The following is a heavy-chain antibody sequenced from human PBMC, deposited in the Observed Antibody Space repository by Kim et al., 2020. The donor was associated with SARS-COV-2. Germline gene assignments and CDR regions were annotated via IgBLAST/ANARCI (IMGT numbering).Heavy chain of an antibody. V-gene: IGHV3-11*03. J-gene: IGHJ4*02. CDR1: GFSFSDFY. Sequence: GGSLRLSCVASGFSFSDFYMSWVRQVPGKGLEYVSYISPSGSDTNYVDSVKGRFTISRDNAKNSLYLQMNSLRGEDTAVYYCGRYARHPANWGQGILVTVSS. CDR2: ISPSGSDT. CDR3: GRYARHPAN.